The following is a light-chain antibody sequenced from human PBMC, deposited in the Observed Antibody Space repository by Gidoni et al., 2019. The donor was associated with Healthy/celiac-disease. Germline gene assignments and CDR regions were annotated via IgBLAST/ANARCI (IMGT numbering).Light chain of an antibody. CDR1: QSSSSY. Sequence: DIQLTQSPSSLSASVGDRVTITCRASQSSSSYLNWYQQKPGKAPKLLIYAASSLQSGVPSRFSGSGSRTDFTLTISSLQPEDFATYYCQQSYSTPWTFGQGTKVEIK. CDR2: AAS. CDR3: QQSYSTPWT. V-gene: IGKV1-39*01. J-gene: IGKJ1*01.